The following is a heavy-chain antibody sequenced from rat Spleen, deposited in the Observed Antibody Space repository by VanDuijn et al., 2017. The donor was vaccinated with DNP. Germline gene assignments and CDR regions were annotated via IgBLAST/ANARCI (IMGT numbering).Heavy chain of an antibody. Sequence: EVQLVESGGDLVQPGRSLKLSCVASGFTFNNYWMTWIRQVPGKGLEWVASITSSGGSTYYPDSVKGRFTISRDNAKNTLYLQMNSLRSEDTATYYCARSYSALYNWFAYWGQGTLVTVSS. V-gene: IGHV5-31*01. CDR1: GFTFNNYW. CDR3: ARSYSALYNWFAY. CDR2: ITSSGGST. J-gene: IGHJ3*01. D-gene: IGHD1-1*01.